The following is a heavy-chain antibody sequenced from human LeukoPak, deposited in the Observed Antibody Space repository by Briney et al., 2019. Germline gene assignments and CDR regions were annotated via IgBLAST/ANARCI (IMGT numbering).Heavy chain of an antibody. CDR2: IYHTGRT. J-gene: IGHJ4*02. V-gene: IGHV4-38-2*01. CDR3: ARVYSGSTWYYFDY. Sequence: SETLSLTCAVSHYSISSPYFWGWIRQPPGKGLEWIGSIYHTGRTNYNPSINSRVTMSLDTSKNQFSLNLNSVTAADTAVYHCARVYSGSTWYYFDYWGQGVLVTVSS. D-gene: IGHD5-12*01. CDR1: HYSISSPYF.